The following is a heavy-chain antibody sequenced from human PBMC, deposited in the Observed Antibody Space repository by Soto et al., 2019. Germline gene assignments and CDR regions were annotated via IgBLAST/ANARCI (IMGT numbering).Heavy chain of an antibody. J-gene: IGHJ4*02. CDR3: ARGEVAHFDY. Sequence: SETLSLTCTVSGCSSSSSSYYWGWIRQPPGKGLEWIGSIYYSGSTYYNPSLKSRVTISVDTSKNQFSLKLSSVTAADTAVYYCARGEVAHFDYWGQGTLVTVSS. CDR2: IYYSGST. CDR1: GCSSSSSSYY. D-gene: IGHD5-12*01. V-gene: IGHV4-39*01.